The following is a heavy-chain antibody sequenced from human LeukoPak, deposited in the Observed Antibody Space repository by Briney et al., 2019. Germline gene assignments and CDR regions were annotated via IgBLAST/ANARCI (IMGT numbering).Heavy chain of an antibody. D-gene: IGHD5-18*01. Sequence: GGSLRLSCAASGIIFSSYAMHWVRRAPGKGPEWVAIIWFDGSNQYYAESVEGRFTVSRDNSKNTLYLQMNSLRAEDTAVYSCAKGLGYSYGYGIDYWGQGTLVIASS. V-gene: IGHV3-33*06. CDR1: GIIFSSYA. CDR3: AKGLGYSYGYGIDY. J-gene: IGHJ4*02. CDR2: IWFDGSNQ.